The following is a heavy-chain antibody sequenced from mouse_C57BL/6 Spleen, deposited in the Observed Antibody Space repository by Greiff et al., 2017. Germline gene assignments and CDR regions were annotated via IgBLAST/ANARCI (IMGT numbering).Heavy chain of an antibody. CDR2: IHPNSGST. Sequence: VQLQQPGAELVKPGASVKLSCKASGYTFTSYWMHWVKQRPGQGLGWIGMIHPNSGSTNYNEKFKSKATLTVDKSSSTAYMQLSSLTSEDSAVYYCARERYGAMDYWGQGTSVTVSS. V-gene: IGHV1-64*01. J-gene: IGHJ4*01. CDR1: GYTFTSYW. D-gene: IGHD1-1*01. CDR3: ARERYGAMDY.